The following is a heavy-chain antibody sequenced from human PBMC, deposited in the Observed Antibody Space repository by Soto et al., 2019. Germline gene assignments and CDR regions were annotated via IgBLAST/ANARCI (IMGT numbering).Heavy chain of an antibody. CDR3: ERSGHSFGGVI. Sequence: SETLSLTCTVSGASMNNYYGSWIRQPPGKGLEYIGYIFYSGTADFNPSLRSRVTMSVDSSNNQFSLKLRSVTAADTAVYYCERSGHSFGGVIWGQGILVTVSS. D-gene: IGHD3-16*01. J-gene: IGHJ4*02. V-gene: IGHV4-59*01. CDR1: GASMNNYY. CDR2: IFYSGTA.